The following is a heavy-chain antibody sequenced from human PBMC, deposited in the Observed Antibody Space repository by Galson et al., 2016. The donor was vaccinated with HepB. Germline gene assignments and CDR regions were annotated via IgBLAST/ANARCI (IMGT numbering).Heavy chain of an antibody. CDR3: AKDRGSGSTIRFFDS. CDR2: VTWDSYPI. D-gene: IGHD3-3*01. J-gene: IGHJ4*02. CDR1: GFTFSSYV. Sequence: LRLSCAASGFTFSSYVVHWVRQAPGKGLEWVSGVTWDSYPIGPADSVKGRFTISRDNAKYSVYLDMNDLRPEDTALYYCAKDRGSGSTIRFFDSWGQGTLVTVS. V-gene: IGHV3-9*01.